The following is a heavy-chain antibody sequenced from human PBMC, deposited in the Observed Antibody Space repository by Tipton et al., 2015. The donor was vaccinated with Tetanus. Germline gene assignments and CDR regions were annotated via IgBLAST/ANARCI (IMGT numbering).Heavy chain of an antibody. J-gene: IGHJ4*02. V-gene: IGHV3-74*01. D-gene: IGHD5-18*01. CDR3: ARARIHAARAIYYFEY. CDR2: ISSDGSST. Sequence: FLRLSCAASEFTFSSYWMHWVRQAPGKGLVWVSRISSDGSSTSYADSVKGRFTISRDNAKNTLYLQMNSLRAKDTAVYYCARARIHAARAIYYFEYWGQGTLVTVSS. CDR1: EFTFSSYW.